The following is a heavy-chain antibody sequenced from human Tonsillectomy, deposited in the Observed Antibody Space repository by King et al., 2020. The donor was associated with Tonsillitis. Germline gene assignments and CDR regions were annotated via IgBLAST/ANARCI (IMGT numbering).Heavy chain of an antibody. CDR3: ARLRTSPYYFDF. CDR1: GYSFSNYW. CDR2: IYPGDSDT. D-gene: IGHD2-8*01. Sequence: MQLVQSGAEVRKPGESLKISCQGSGYSFSNYWIAWVRQMPGKGLEWMGIIYPGDSDTRYSPSFQGQVSISADKSISTAYLQWSSLKASDTAMYYCARLRTSPYYFDFWGQGTLVTVSS. J-gene: IGHJ4*02. V-gene: IGHV5-51*01.